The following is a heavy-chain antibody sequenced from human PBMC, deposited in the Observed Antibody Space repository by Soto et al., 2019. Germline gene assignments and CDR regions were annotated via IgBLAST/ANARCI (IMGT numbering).Heavy chain of an antibody. J-gene: IGHJ4*02. Sequence: EVQLVESGGGLVQPGGSLRLSCAASGFTLSTYDMNWVRQAPGKGLQWVSHTSSSTAAIVYADSVKGRITISRANAKNSLYLQMNSLRDEDTAVYYCARGAVAGLYFFDYWGQGILVTVSS. D-gene: IGHD6-19*01. CDR3: ARGAVAGLYFFDY. CDR2: TSSSTAAI. CDR1: GFTLSTYD. V-gene: IGHV3-48*02.